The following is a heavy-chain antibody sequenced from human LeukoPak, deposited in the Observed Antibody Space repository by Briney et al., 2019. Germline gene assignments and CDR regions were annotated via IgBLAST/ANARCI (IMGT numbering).Heavy chain of an antibody. Sequence: GGSLRLSCAASGFTFSSYSMNWVRQAPGKGLEWVSSISSSSSYIYYADSVKGRFTISRDNAKNSLYLQMNSLRAEDTAVYYCARGDVAVAGLGGDSRGQGTLVTVFS. J-gene: IGHJ4*02. CDR2: ISSSSSYI. D-gene: IGHD6-19*01. CDR1: GFTFSSYS. V-gene: IGHV3-21*01. CDR3: ARGDVAVAGLGGDS.